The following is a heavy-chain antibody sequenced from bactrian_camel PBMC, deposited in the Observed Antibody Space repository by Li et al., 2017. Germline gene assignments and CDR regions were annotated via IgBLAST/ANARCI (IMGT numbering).Heavy chain of an antibody. CDR3: ARDSMGGT. CDR1: GFIFSSYG. CDR2: IGSNGGST. J-gene: IGHJ4*01. V-gene: IGHV3S40*01. D-gene: IGHD3*01. Sequence: VQLVESGGGLAQPGGSLRLSCAASGFIFSSYGMSWARQAPGKGLEWVATIGSNGGSTYYADSVKGRFIISRDNAEYRLFLQLNDLKPEDTAVYYCARDSMGGTRGQGTQVTVS.